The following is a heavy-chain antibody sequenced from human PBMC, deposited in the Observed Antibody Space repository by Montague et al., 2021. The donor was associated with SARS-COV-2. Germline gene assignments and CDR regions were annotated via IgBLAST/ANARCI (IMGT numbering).Heavy chain of an antibody. V-gene: IGHV4-61*09. CDR3: ARESGSPTYYFYYGVDV. D-gene: IGHD1-26*01. CDR1: GGSISSGNYY. J-gene: IGHJ6*02. CDR2: IYTSGST. Sequence: TLSLTCTVSGGSISSGNYYWSWIRQPAGQGLEWIGHIYTSGSTNSNPSLKSRVTISVHTSNNQFSLKLSSVTAADTAVYYCARESGSPTYYFYYGVDVWGQGTTVTVSS.